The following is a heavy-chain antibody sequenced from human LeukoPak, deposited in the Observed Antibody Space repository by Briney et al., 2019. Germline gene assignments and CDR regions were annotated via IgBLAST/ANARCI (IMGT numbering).Heavy chain of an antibody. D-gene: IGHD2-15*01. CDR2: IKQDGSER. Sequence: GGSLRLSCAASGFTFSKYWMSWVRQAPGKGLEWVANIKQDGSERYYVDSVKGRFTVSRGNAKNSLYLQMNSLRAEDTAVYYCARDNEKEWWSGDYWGQGTLVTVSS. V-gene: IGHV3-7*01. CDR1: GFTFSKYW. J-gene: IGHJ4*02. CDR3: ARDNEKEWWSGDY.